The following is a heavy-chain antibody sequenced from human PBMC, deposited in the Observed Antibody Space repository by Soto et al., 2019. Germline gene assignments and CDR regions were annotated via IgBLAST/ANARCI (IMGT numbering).Heavy chain of an antibody. J-gene: IGHJ3*02. V-gene: IGHV3-30-3*01. CDR3: ARDTVVTTYAFDI. CDR1: GFTFSSYA. CDR2: ISYDGSNK. Sequence: QVQLVESGGGVVQPGRSLRLSCAASGFTFSSYAMHWVRQAPGMGLEWVAVISYDGSNKYYADSVKGRFTISRDNSKNTLYLQMNSLRAEDTAVYYCARDTVVTTYAFDIWGQGTMVTVSS. D-gene: IGHD4-4*01.